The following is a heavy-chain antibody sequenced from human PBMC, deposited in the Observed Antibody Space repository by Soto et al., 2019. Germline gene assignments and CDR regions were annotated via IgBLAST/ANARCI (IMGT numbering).Heavy chain of an antibody. CDR2: IYYSGST. Sequence: PSETLSLTCSVSVGSIISFGYYWSCIRQPPGKGLEWIVYIYYSGSTFYNPSLKNLVTISLDPSKIQFSPQLSSVTAADTAVYYCVREGGANWFDPWGQGTLVTVSS. J-gene: IGHJ5*02. V-gene: IGHV4-30-4*01. D-gene: IGHD3-16*01. CDR3: VREGGANWFDP. CDR1: VGSIISFGYY.